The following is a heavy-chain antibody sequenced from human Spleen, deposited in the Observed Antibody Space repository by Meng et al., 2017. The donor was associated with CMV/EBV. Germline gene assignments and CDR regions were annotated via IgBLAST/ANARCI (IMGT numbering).Heavy chain of an antibody. J-gene: IGHJ4*02. Sequence: ASVQVSCKASGYTFTTYYMHWVRQAPGQGLEWMGIINPSGGSTNYAQKFQGRVTMTRDTSTSTVYMELSSLRSEDTAVYYCAKASPLHHDSSGYYTRNFDYWGQGTLVTVSS. CDR3: AKASPLHHDSSGYYTRNFDY. CDR1: GYTFTTYY. V-gene: IGHV1-46*01. D-gene: IGHD3-22*01. CDR2: INPSGGST.